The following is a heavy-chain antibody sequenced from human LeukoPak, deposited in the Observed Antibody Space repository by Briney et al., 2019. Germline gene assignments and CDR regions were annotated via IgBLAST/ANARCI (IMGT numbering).Heavy chain of an antibody. D-gene: IGHD1-26*01. J-gene: IGHJ5*02. Sequence: ASVKVSCKASGYTFIHHWMHWVRQAPGQGLEWVGLINPTGTTTLYAQKFQGRITLTRDMSATTGYMELSSLTSEDTAVYYCARDNSVGGIAWWFDPWGQGTLVTVSS. CDR1: GYTFIHHW. CDR3: ARDNSVGGIAWWFDP. CDR2: INPTGTTT. V-gene: IGHV1-46*01.